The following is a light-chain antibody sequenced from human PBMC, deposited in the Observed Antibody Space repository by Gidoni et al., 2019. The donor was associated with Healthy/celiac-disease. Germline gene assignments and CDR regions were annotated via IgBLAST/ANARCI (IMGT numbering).Light chain of an antibody. V-gene: IGKV2-28*01. J-gene: IGKJ4*01. CDR2: LGS. Sequence: DIVIAQSPLHLPVTPGEPASISCRSSQSLLHSNGYNYLDWYLQKPGKSPQLPIYLGSNRASGVPDRFSGSGSGTDFTLKISRVEAEDVGVYYCMQALQTPAFGGGTKVEIK. CDR3: MQALQTPA. CDR1: QSLLHSNGYNY.